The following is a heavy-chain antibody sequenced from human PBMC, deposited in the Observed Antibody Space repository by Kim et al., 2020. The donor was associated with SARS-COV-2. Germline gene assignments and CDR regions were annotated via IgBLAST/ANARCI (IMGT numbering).Heavy chain of an antibody. CDR2: INPSGGST. D-gene: IGHD3-10*01. CDR3: ARDLAILWFGELFYGMDV. V-gene: IGHV1-46*01. J-gene: IGHJ6*02. Sequence: ASVKVSCKASGYTFTSYYMHWVRQAPGQGLEWMGIINPSGGSTSYAQKFQGRVTMTRDTSTSTVYMELSSLTSEDTAVYYCARDLAILWFGELFYGMDVWGQGITVTVSS. CDR1: GYTFTSYY.